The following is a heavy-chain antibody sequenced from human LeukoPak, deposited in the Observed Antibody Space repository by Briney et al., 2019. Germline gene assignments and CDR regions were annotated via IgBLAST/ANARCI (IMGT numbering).Heavy chain of an antibody. J-gene: IGHJ4*02. CDR3: ARDQYLDY. CDR2: ISRGGNSI. Sequence: GESLRLSCAASGFTFSDYYMNWLRQAPGKGLEWVSSISRGGNSIYYAESVKGRFTISRDNAKNSLYLQMNSLRAEDTAVYYCARDQYLDYRGPGTLVTVSS. V-gene: IGHV3-11*01. CDR1: GFTFSDYY.